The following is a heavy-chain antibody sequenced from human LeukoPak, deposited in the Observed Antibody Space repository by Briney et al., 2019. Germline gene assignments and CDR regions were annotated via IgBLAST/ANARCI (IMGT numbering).Heavy chain of an antibody. D-gene: IGHD6-19*01. CDR2: ISQDGRFK. Sequence: GGSLRLSCAASGFTFSTYWMSWVRRAPGKALEWVANISQDGRFKYSVASVQGRFTISRDNAQNALYLEMNSLRAEDTAVYYCARILPGAVGDVLDLWGQGTMVTVTS. J-gene: IGHJ3*01. CDR1: GFTFSTYW. CDR3: ARILPGAVGDVLDL. V-gene: IGHV3-7*01.